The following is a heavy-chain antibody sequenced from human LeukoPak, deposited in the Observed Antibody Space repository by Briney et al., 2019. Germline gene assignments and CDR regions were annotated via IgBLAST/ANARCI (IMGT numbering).Heavy chain of an antibody. Sequence: SVKVSCTASGGTFSSYAISWVRQAPGQGLEWMGGIIPIFGTANYAQKFQGRVTITTDESTSTAYMELSSLRSEDTAVYYCARDLRGYCTNGVCKENWFDPWGQGTLVTVSS. CDR2: IIPIFGTA. D-gene: IGHD2-8*01. CDR3: ARDLRGYCTNGVCKENWFDP. J-gene: IGHJ5*02. V-gene: IGHV1-69*05. CDR1: GGTFSSYA.